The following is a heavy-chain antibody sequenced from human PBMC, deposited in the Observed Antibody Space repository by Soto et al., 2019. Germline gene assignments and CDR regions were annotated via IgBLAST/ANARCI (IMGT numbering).Heavy chain of an antibody. CDR1: GFTFSSYA. V-gene: IGHV3-23*01. CDR2: ISGSGGST. CDR3: GEVKNSYV. Sequence: EVQLLESGGGLVQPGGSLRLSCAASGFTFSSYAMSWVRQAPGKGLEWVSAISGSGGSTYYADSVKGRFTISRDNSKNTLYLQMISVRAEETAVYHCGEVKNSYVWGQGNTVTAAS. J-gene: IGHJ6*02. D-gene: IGHD1-7*01.